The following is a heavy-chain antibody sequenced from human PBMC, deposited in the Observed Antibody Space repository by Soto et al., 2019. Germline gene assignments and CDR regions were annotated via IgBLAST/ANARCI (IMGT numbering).Heavy chain of an antibody. CDR3: ARDRKLTYYDYIWGSYEAFDI. CDR1: GFTFSSYS. V-gene: IGHV3-21*01. J-gene: IGHJ3*02. CDR2: ISSSSSYI. D-gene: IGHD3-16*01. Sequence: GGSLRLSCAASGFTFSSYSMNWVRQAPGKGLEWVSSISSSSSYIYYADSVKGRFTISRDNAKNSLYLQMNSLRAEDTAVYYCARDRKLTYYDYIWGSYEAFDIWGQGTMVTVSS.